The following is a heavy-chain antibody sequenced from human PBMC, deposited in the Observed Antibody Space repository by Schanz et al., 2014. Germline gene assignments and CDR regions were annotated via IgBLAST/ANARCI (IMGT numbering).Heavy chain of an antibody. Sequence: QVQLQQWGAGLLKASETLSLTCAVYGGSSSDCYWSWIRQPPGKGLEWIGYTHKSGNTNYNPSLKSLSTMSQDPSKNQFPLNRSSVTAADTAVYYCARGIQAWLQWYFDYWGQGTLVTVSS. CDR1: GGSSSDCY. V-gene: IGHV4-34*11. J-gene: IGHJ4*02. D-gene: IGHD5-18*01. CDR2: THKSGNT. CDR3: ARGIQAWLQWYFDY.